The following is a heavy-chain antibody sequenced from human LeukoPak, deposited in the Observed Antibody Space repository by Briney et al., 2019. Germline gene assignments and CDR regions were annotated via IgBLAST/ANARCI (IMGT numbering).Heavy chain of an antibody. CDR1: GDSITTHP. J-gene: IGHJ4*02. Sequence: SETLSLTCTVSGDSITTHPWSWVRQTSGKGLDYIGFIDSNGNTNYNPSLKTRVIISSDTSTNQISLTLNSVAAADTAVYYCSRLAKCDGNCYSFDLWGQGMLVTGSS. D-gene: IGHD2-15*01. CDR3: SRLAKCDGNCYSFDL. CDR2: IDSNGNT. V-gene: IGHV4-59*11.